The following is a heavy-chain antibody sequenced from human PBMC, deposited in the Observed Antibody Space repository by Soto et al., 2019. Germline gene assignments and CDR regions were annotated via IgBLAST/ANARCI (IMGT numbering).Heavy chain of an antibody. D-gene: IGHD3-10*01. Sequence: SETLSLTCTVSGGSISSYYCSWIRQPPWKGLEWIGYIYYSGITNYNPSLKSRVTISVDTSKNQFSMKLSSVTAANTAVYYCAKGLTMVRGVITYFDYFGRRTLVALCS. J-gene: IGHJ4*02. CDR1: GGSISSYY. V-gene: IGHV4-59*01. CDR3: AKGLTMVRGVITYFDY. CDR2: IYYSGIT.